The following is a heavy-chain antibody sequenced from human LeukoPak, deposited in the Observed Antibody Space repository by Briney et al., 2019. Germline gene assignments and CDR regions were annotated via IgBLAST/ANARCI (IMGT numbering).Heavy chain of an antibody. CDR3: ARYYYGSGSYYTLFDY. Sequence: PSQTLSLTCTVSGGSISSGSYYWGWIRQPPGKGLEWIGSIYHSGSTYYNPSLKSRVTISVDTSKNQFSLKLSSVTAADTAVYYCARYYYGSGSYYTLFDYWGQGTLVTVSS. CDR2: IYHSGST. CDR1: GGSISSGSYY. D-gene: IGHD3-10*01. J-gene: IGHJ4*02. V-gene: IGHV4-39*07.